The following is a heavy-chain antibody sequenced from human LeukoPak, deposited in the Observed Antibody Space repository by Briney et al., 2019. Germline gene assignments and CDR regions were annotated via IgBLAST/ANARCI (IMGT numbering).Heavy chain of an antibody. D-gene: IGHD1-26*01. V-gene: IGHV3-30-3*01. J-gene: IGHJ4*02. CDR2: ISYDGGNK. CDR3: ARGGVGATSYFDY. Sequence: GGSLRLSCAASGFTFSSYAMHWVRQAPGKGLEWVAVISYDGGNKYYADSVKGRFTISRDNSKNTLYLQMNSLRAEDTAVYYCARGGVGATSYFDYWGQGTLVTVSS. CDR1: GFTFSSYA.